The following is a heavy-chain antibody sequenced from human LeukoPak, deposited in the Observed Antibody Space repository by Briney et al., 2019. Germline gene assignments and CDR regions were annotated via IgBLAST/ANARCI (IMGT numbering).Heavy chain of an antibody. J-gene: IGHJ5*01. CDR3: VRDWDHFDFDS. CDR1: GFTFSNYW. V-gene: IGHV3-74*01. Sequence: GGSLRLSCAASGFTFSNYWMHWVRQAPGKGLVWVSRIKGDGSHTIYADSVKGRFTISRDNAKNTLYLQMKSLRAEGTAVYYCVRDWDHFDFDSWGQGTLVTVSS. CDR2: IKGDGSHT. D-gene: IGHD3-9*01.